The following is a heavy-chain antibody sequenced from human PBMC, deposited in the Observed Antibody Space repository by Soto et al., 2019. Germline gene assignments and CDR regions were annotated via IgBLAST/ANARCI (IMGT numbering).Heavy chain of an antibody. D-gene: IGHD4-17*01. Sequence: SETLSLTCTVSGGSISSSSYYWGWIRQPPGKGLEWIGSIYYSGSTYYNPSLKSRVTISVDTSKNQFSLKLSSVTAADTAVYYCARLSNDYDPYYFDYWGQGTLVTVSS. J-gene: IGHJ4*02. CDR1: GGSISSSSYY. V-gene: IGHV4-39*01. CDR3: ARLSNDYDPYYFDY. CDR2: IYYSGST.